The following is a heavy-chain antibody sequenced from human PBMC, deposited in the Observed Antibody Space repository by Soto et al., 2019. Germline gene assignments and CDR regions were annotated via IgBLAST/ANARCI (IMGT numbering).Heavy chain of an antibody. CDR1: GGSFTSNQW. CDR3: ESRDPGTSVDD. Sequence: XETLSRTCAVSGGSFTSNQWWTWVRQPPGQGLEWIGEIYRTGSTNYNPSLKSRVTISLDKSENQFSLKVTSLTAADTAVYYCESRDPGTSVDDWGQGTLVTFSS. J-gene: IGHJ4*02. V-gene: IGHV4-4*02. D-gene: IGHD1-7*01. CDR2: IYRTGST.